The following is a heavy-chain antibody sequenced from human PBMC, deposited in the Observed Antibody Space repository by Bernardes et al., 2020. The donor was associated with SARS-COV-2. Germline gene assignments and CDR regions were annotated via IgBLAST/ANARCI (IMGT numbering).Heavy chain of an antibody. D-gene: IGHD5-18*01. Sequence: GGSLRLSCVASGFTFRSNSMHWVRQAPGKGLEWVSSISYSSSHIYYADSLKGRFTISRDNAKNSLYLQLNSLTAEDTAVYYCARFGGYYHGSAFDIWGQGTTVAVSS. V-gene: IGHV3-21*01. CDR2: ISYSSSHI. J-gene: IGHJ3*02. CDR1: GFTFRSNS. CDR3: ARFGGYYHGSAFDI.